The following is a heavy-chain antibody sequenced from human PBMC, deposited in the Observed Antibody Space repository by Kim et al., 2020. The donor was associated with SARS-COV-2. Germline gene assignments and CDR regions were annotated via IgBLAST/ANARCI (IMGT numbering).Heavy chain of an antibody. CDR2: IRSKSNSYAT. D-gene: IGHD1-1*01. J-gene: IGHJ3*02. Sequence: GGSLRLSCAASDFTFSDSAMHWVRQASGKGLEWVGRIRSKSNSYATAYAASAKGRFTISRDDSKNTAYLQMNSLKTEDTAVYYCTRFPGTTSAFWDAFD. CDR1: DFTFSDSA. V-gene: IGHV3-73*01. CDR3: TRFPGTTSAFWDAFD.